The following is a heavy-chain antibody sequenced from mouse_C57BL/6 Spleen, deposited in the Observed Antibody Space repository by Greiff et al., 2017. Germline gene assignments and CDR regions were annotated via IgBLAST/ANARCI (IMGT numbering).Heavy chain of an antibody. CDR1: GYTFTEYT. J-gene: IGHJ1*03. D-gene: IGHD2-5*01. CDR3: ARQYSNYEHWYFDV. Sequence: VKVVESGAELVKPGASVKLSCKASGYTFTEYTIHWVKQRSGQGLEWIGWFYPGSGSIKYNEKFKDKATLTADKSSSTVYMELSRLTYEDSAVYFCARQYSNYEHWYFDVWGTGTTVTVSS. CDR2: FYPGSGSI. V-gene: IGHV1-62-2*01.